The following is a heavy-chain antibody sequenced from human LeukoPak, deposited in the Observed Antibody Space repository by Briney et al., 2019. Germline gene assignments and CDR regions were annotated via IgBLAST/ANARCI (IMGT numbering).Heavy chain of an antibody. CDR3: ARYASGPPRALLS. CDR1: GFTFSSYS. V-gene: IGHV3-21*04. D-gene: IGHD3-10*01. CDR2: ISTRSDYI. Sequence: GGSLRLSCAASGFTFSSYSMNWVRQAPGKGLEWVSSISTRSDYIYYADSVKGRLTISRDNAKNSLYLQMNSLTAEDTAVYYCARYASGPPRALLSWGQGTLVTVSS. J-gene: IGHJ5*02.